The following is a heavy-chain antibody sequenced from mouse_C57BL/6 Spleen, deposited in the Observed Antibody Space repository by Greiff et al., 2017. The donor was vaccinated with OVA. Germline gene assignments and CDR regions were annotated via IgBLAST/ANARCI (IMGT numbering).Heavy chain of an antibody. J-gene: IGHJ3*01. CDR2: IDPSDSYT. D-gene: IGHD3-2*02. V-gene: IGHV1-69*01. Sequence: QVQLQQSGAELVMPGASVKLSCKASGYTFTSYWMHWVKQRPGQGLEWIGEIDPSDSYTNYNQKFKGKSTLTVDKSSSTAYMQLSSLTSEDSAVYYCARGAAQAPWFAYWGQGTLVTVSA. CDR3: ARGAAQAPWFAY. CDR1: GYTFTSYW.